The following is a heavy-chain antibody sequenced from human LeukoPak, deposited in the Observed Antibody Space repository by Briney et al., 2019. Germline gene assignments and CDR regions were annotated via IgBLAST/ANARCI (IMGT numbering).Heavy chain of an antibody. CDR2: LYRGGDT. V-gene: IGHV3-53*01. D-gene: IGHD6-19*01. CDR1: GFTVSSNY. CDR3: AKDRDRTQWLRSFDY. J-gene: IGHJ4*02. Sequence: PGGSLRLSCAASGFTVSSNYMSWVRQTPGKGLEWVAVLYRGGDTYYADSVKGRFTISRDNSKNTLYLQMNSLRAEDTAVYYCAKDRDRTQWLRSFDYWGQGTLVTVSS.